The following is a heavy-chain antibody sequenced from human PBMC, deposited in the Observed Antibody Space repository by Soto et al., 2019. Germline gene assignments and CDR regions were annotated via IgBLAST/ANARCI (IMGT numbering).Heavy chain of an antibody. CDR3: ARADLITLFDY. CDR1: GYTFTSYA. J-gene: IGHJ4*02. Sequence: QFQLVQSGAEVKKPGASVKASCKASGYTFTSYAMHWVRQAPGQRLEGMGWINAGNGNTKYSQKFQGRVTITRDTSASTAYMELSSLRSEDTDVYYCARADLITLFDYWGQGTLVTVSS. V-gene: IGHV1-3*01. D-gene: IGHD3-16*01. CDR2: INAGNGNT.